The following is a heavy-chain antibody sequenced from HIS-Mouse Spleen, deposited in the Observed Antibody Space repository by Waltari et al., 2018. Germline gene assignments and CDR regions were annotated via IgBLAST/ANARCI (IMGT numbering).Heavy chain of an antibody. Sequence: QVQLQESGPGLVKPSQTLSLTCTVSGGSISSGGYYWSWIRQPPGKGLEWIGYIYYSGSTYYNPSLKSRVTISVDTSKNQFSLKLSSVTAADTAVYYCARGRRAYYGDYGPDFDYWGQGTLVTVSS. CDR1: GGSISSGGYY. CDR3: ARGRRAYYGDYGPDFDY. D-gene: IGHD4-17*01. CDR2: IYYSGST. J-gene: IGHJ4*02. V-gene: IGHV4-31*03.